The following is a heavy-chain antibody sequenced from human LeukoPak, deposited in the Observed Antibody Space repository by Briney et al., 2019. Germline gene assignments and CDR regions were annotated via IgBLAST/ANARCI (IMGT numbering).Heavy chain of an antibody. CDR2: INHSGST. J-gene: IGHJ5*02. D-gene: IGHD2-15*01. V-gene: IGHV4-34*01. Sequence: SETLSLTCAVYGGSFSGYYWSWIRQPPGKGLEWIGEINHSGSTNYNPSLKSRVTISVDTSKNQFSLKLSSVTAADTAVYYCARGGCSGGSCYGDWFDPWGQGTLVTVSS. CDR1: GGSFSGYY. CDR3: ARGGCSGGSCYGDWFDP.